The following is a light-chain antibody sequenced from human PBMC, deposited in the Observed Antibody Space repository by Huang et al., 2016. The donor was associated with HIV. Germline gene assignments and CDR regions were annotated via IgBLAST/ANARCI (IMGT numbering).Light chain of an antibody. CDR1: QSVSNN. V-gene: IGKV3-15*01. Sequence: EIVMTQSPATLSVSPGKSATLSCRASQSVSNNLAWYQQKPGQAPRLLIYGASTRATGIPARVSGSGSGTEFTLTISSLQSEDFAVYYCQQYNKWRTFGQGTKVEIK. CDR2: GAS. J-gene: IGKJ1*01. CDR3: QQYNKWRT.